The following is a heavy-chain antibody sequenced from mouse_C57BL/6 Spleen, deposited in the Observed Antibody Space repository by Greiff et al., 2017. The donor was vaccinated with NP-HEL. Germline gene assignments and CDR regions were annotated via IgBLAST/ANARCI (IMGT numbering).Heavy chain of an antibody. V-gene: IGHV1-15*01. J-gene: IGHJ2*01. CDR1: GYTFTDYE. Sequence: QVQLQQSGAELVRPGASVTLSCKASGYTFTDYEMHWVKQTPVHGLEWIGAIDPETGGTAYNQKFQGKAILTADKSSSTAYMELRSLTSEDSAVYYCTREDYYGTGFFDYWGQGTTLTVSS. D-gene: IGHD1-2*01. CDR3: TREDYYGTGFFDY. CDR2: IDPETGGT.